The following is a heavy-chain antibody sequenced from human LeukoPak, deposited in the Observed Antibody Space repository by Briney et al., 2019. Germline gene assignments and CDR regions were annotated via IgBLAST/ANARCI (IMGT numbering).Heavy chain of an antibody. CDR2: INPSGGST. CDR3: VRGGLLWFGESDFDY. J-gene: IGHJ4*02. V-gene: IGHV1-46*01. CDR1: GYTFTSYY. Sequence: GASVKVSCKASGYTFTSYYMHWMRQAPGQGLEWMGIINPSGGSTSYAQKFQGRVTMTRDTSTSTVYMELSSLRSEDTAVYYCVRGGLLWFGESDFDYWGQGTLVTVSS. D-gene: IGHD3-10*01.